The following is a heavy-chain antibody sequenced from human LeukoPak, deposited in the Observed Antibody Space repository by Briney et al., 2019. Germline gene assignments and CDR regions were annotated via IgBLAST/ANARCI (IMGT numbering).Heavy chain of an antibody. D-gene: IGHD4-23*01. Sequence: SETLSLTCTVSGVSISSYYWSWIRQPPGKGLEWIGYIYYSGSTNYNPSLKSRVTISVDTSKNQFSLKLSSVTAADTAVYYRARPYGGNDAFDIWGQGTMVTVSS. CDR3: ARPYGGNDAFDI. V-gene: IGHV4-59*01. CDR1: GVSISSYY. CDR2: IYYSGST. J-gene: IGHJ3*02.